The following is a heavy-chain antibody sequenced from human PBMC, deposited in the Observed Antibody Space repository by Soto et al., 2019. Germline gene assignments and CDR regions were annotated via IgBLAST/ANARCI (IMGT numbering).Heavy chain of an antibody. CDR1: DGSFTGFH. CDR2: TKHSGST. J-gene: IGHJ4*02. Sequence: SETLSLTCAVYDGSFTGFHWTWIRRPPGKGLEWIGETKHSGSTNYNPSLTRRVTVSVDTSKNQFSLKLNSVTAADTAVYYCARHSYGSGKVDYWGQGTLVTVSS. D-gene: IGHD3-10*01. CDR3: ARHSYGSGKVDY. V-gene: IGHV4-34*01.